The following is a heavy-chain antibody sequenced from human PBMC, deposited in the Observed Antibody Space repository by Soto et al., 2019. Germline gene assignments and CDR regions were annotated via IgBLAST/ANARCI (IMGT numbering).Heavy chain of an antibody. D-gene: IGHD6-19*01. J-gene: IGHJ4*02. CDR2: LSGSGTST. V-gene: IGHV3-23*01. Sequence: PGGSLRLSCAASGFSFVNYAMNWVRQAPGKGLEWVSGLSGSGTSTYYADSVKGRFTISRDNSRDTLFLKMNSLTADDTAVYYCAKATTNGGWFNPFDSWGQGAMVTV. CDR3: AKATTNGGWFNPFDS. CDR1: GFSFVNYA.